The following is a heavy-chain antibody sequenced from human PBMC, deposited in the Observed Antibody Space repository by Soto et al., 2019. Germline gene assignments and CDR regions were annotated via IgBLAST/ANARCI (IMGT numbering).Heavy chain of an antibody. Sequence: QVQLQESGPGLVKPSQTLSLTCTVSGGSIVSGTYFWTWIRQHPEKGLEWIGSVYYSGSTNYNPSLKSRISMSVDTSKSQFSLKLNSVTAADTAVYFCATGFGGYGANSGWFDPWGRGTLVTVSS. J-gene: IGHJ5*02. D-gene: IGHD5-12*01. V-gene: IGHV4-31*03. CDR2: VYYSGST. CDR3: ATGFGGYGANSGWFDP. CDR1: GGSIVSGTYF.